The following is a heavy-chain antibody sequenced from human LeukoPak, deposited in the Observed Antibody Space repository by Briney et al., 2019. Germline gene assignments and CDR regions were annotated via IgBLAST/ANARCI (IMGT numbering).Heavy chain of an antibody. D-gene: IGHD1-26*01. V-gene: IGHV3-20*04. Sequence: GGSLRLSCAASGFTFDDDAMSWVRQAPGKGLEWVSGITWNGGNTGYADSVKGRFTISRDNAKNSLYLQMNSLRAEDTALYYCARVGSYSFGDYFDYWGQGTLVTVSS. CDR3: ARVGSYSFGDYFDY. CDR1: GFTFDDDA. CDR2: ITWNGGNT. J-gene: IGHJ4*02.